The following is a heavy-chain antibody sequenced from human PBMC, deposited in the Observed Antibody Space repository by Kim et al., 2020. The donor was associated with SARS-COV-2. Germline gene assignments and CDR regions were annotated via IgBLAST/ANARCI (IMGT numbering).Heavy chain of an antibody. J-gene: IGHJ4*02. V-gene: IGHV2-5*01. D-gene: IGHD1-26*01. CDR3: AHRRAHWVGPYFDY. Sequence: YSPALKSRLTITKDTSKNQVVLTMTNMDPVDTATYYCAHRRAHWVGPYFDYWGQGTLVTVSS.